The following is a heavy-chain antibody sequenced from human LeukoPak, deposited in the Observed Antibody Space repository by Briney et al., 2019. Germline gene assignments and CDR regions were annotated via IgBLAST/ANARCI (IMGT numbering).Heavy chain of an antibody. D-gene: IGHD6-19*01. CDR1: GFTFDDYG. CDR2: INWNGGST. V-gene: IGHV3-20*04. J-gene: IGHJ4*02. Sequence: GGSLRLSCAASGFTFDDYGMTWVRQGPGKGLEWVSAINWNGGSTGYADSVKGRFTISRDNAKNSLYLQMNSLRAEDTALYYWARDGSGWNFDYWGRGTLVTVSS. CDR3: ARDGSGWNFDY.